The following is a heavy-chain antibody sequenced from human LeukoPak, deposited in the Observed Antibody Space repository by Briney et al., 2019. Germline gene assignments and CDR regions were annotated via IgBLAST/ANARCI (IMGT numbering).Heavy chain of an antibody. D-gene: IGHD2-8*01. V-gene: IGHV4-61*01. Sequence: SETLSLTCTVSGGSVSSGSYYWSWIRQPPGKGLEWIGEIYHSGSTNYNPSLKSRVTISVDRSKNQFSLKLSSVTAADTAVYYCARDTKANFDYWGQGTLVTVSS. CDR1: GGSVSSGSYY. CDR2: IYHSGST. J-gene: IGHJ4*02. CDR3: ARDTKANFDY.